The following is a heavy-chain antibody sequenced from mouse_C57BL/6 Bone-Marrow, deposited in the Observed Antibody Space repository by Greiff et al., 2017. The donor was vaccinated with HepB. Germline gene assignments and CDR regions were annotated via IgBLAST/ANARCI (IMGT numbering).Heavy chain of an antibody. CDR2: INPNNGGT. J-gene: IGHJ4*01. Sequence: VQLKESGPELVKPGASVKMSCKASGYTFTDYNMHWVKQSHGKSLEWIGYINPNNGGTSYNQKFKGKATLTVNKSSSTAYMELRSLTSEDSAVYYCAREITTVVALYAMDYWGKGTSVTVSS. V-gene: IGHV1-22*01. D-gene: IGHD1-1*01. CDR1: GYTFTDYN. CDR3: AREITTVVALYAMDY.